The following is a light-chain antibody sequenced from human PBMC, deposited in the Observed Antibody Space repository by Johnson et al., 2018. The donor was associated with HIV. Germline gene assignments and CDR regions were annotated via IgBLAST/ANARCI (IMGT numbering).Light chain of an antibody. CDR1: SSNIGNNY. Sequence: QSVLTQPPSVSAAPGQKVTISCSGSSSNIGNNYVSWYQQLPGTAPKLLIYDNNKRPSGIPDRFSGSKSGTSATLGITGLQTGDEADYYCRTWNSSLSGGPYVFGTGTKVTAL. V-gene: IGLV1-51*01. CDR2: DNN. CDR3: RTWNSSLSGGPYV. J-gene: IGLJ1*01.